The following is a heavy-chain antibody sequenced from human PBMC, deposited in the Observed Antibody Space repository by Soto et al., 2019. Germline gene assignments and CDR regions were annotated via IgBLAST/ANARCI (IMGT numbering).Heavy chain of an antibody. D-gene: IGHD3-9*01. V-gene: IGHV4-30-4*01. Sequence: SETLSLTCNVSGDSIRSGNHYWSWIRQPPGKCLEWIGYIYYSGSTYYSPSLKSRVTISVDTSKNQFSLKLNSVTAADTAVYYCARVDILTGPSAYYYGMDVWGQGTTVTVSS. CDR3: ARVDILTGPSAYYYGMDV. CDR2: IYYSGST. CDR1: GDSIRSGNHY. J-gene: IGHJ6*02.